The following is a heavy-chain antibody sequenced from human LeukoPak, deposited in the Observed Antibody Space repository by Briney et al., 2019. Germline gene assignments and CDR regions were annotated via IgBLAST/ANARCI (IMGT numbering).Heavy chain of an antibody. V-gene: IGHV3-9*01. CDR2: ISWNSGSI. Sequence: GGSLRLSCAAPGFTFDDYAMHWVRHAPGKGLEWVSGISWNSGSIGYADSVKGRFTISRDNAKNSLYLQMNSLRAEDTALYYCAKSLLYYYDSSGYSDAFDIWGQGTMVTVSS. D-gene: IGHD3-22*01. J-gene: IGHJ3*02. CDR3: AKSLLYYYDSSGYSDAFDI. CDR1: GFTFDDYA.